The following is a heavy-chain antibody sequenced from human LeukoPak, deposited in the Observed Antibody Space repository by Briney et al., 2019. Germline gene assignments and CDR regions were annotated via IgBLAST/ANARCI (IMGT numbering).Heavy chain of an antibody. J-gene: IGHJ6*03. CDR1: GYTFTSYD. CDR2: MNPNSGNT. Sequence: ASVKVSCKASGYTFTSYDINWVRQATGQRLGWMGWMNPNSGNTGYAQKFQGRVTITRNTSISTAYMELSSLRSEDTAVYYCARGPGYSSGWYWIGVYYYYYMDVWGKGTTVTVSS. D-gene: IGHD6-19*01. V-gene: IGHV1-8*03. CDR3: ARGPGYSSGWYWIGVYYYYYMDV.